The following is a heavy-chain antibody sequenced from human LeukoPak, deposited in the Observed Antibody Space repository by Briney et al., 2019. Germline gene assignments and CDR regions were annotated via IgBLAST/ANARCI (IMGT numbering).Heavy chain of an antibody. V-gene: IGHV3-21*01. J-gene: IGHJ6*03. CDR1: GFTFSSYS. CDR2: ISSGSSYI. D-gene: IGHD3-22*01. CDR3: ARDLLQYYYDSSGYYYYYYMDV. Sequence: PGGSLRLSCAASGFTFSSYSMNWVRQAPGKGLEWVSSISSGSSYIYYADSVKGRFTISRDNAKNSLYLQMNSLRAEDTAVYYCARDLLQYYYDSSGYYYYYYMDVWGKGTTVTVSS.